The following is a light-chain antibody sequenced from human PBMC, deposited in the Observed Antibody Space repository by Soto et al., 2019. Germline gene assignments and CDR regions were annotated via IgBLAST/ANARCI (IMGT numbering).Light chain of an antibody. CDR1: QSINKW. J-gene: IGKJ5*01. CDR3: QHYNGYPQT. CDR2: AAS. V-gene: IGKV1-5*01. Sequence: IQMTQSPSTLPASVGDRVTITCRASQSINKWLAWYQHKPGKAPKTLIYAASSLHSGVPSRFSGSGFGTDFTLTSSSLQPEDFATYYCQHYNGYPQTFGQGTRLEIK.